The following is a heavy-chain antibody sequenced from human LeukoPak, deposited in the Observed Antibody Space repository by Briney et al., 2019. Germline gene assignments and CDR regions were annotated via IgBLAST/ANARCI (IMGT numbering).Heavy chain of an antibody. CDR3: AKDRGYSSGWYYAL. J-gene: IGHJ4*02. Sequence: GGSLRLSCAASGFNFSSYTMAWVRQAPGKGLEWVSSKIGPTVYIYYADSVKGRFTISADSTKNSLYLQMNSLRAEDTAVYYCAKDRGYSSGWYYALWGQGTLVTVSS. V-gene: IGHV3-21*01. CDR2: KIGPTVYI. CDR1: GFNFSSYT. D-gene: IGHD6-19*01.